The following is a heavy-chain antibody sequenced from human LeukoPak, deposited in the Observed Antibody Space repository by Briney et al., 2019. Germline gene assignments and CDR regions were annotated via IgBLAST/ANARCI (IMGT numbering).Heavy chain of an antibody. V-gene: IGHV3-53*04. CDR1: GFTVSSNY. CDR2: IYSGGST. D-gene: IGHD3-16*01. Sequence: GGSLRLSCAASGFTVSSNYMSWVRQAPGKGLEWVSIIYSGGSTYYADSVKGRFTISRHNSKNTLYLQMNSLRAEDTAVYYCAREVGGSAFDIWGQGTVVTVSS. J-gene: IGHJ3*02. CDR3: AREVGGSAFDI.